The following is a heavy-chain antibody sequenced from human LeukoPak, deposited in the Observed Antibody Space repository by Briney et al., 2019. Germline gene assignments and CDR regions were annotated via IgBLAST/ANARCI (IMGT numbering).Heavy chain of an antibody. Sequence: GASVKVSCKASGGTFSSYAISWVRQAPGQGLEWMGGIIPIFGTANYAQKFQGRVTITTDESTSTAYMELSSLRSEDTAVYYCARESVGSSSSGCPHFDYWGQGTLVTVSS. D-gene: IGHD6-6*01. CDR3: ARESVGSSSSGCPHFDY. CDR2: IIPIFGTA. V-gene: IGHV1-69*05. J-gene: IGHJ4*02. CDR1: GGTFSSYA.